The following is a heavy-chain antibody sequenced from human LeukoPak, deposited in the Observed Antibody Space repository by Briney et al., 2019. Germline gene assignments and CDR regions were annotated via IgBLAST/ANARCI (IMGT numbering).Heavy chain of an antibody. Sequence: GRSLRLSCAASGFTFSSYSMNWVRQAPGKGLEWVSSISGSSSYIYYADSVKGRFTISRDNAKNSLYLQMNSLRAEDTAVYYCARDGYNWIKDAFDIWGQGTMVTVSS. J-gene: IGHJ3*02. V-gene: IGHV3-21*01. CDR2: ISGSSSYI. D-gene: IGHD1/OR15-1a*01. CDR3: ARDGYNWIKDAFDI. CDR1: GFTFSSYS.